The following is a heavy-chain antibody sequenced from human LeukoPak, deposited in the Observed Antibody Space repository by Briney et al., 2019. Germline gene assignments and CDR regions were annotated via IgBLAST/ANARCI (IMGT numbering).Heavy chain of an antibody. CDR1: GGSFSGYY. J-gene: IGHJ6*03. D-gene: IGHD6-13*01. V-gene: IGHV4-34*01. CDR3: ARGYSSSWDEEFQREYYYYYMDV. CDR2: INHNGST. Sequence: KPSETLSLTCAVYGGSFSGYYWSWIRKPPGKGLEWIGEINHNGSTNYNPSLKSRVTISVDTSKNQFCLKLSSVTAADTAVYYCARGYSSSWDEEFQREYYYYYMDVWGKGTTVTVSS.